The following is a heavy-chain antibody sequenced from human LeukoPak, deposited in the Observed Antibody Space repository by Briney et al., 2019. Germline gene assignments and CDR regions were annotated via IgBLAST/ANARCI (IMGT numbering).Heavy chain of an antibody. J-gene: IGHJ4*02. CDR1: GFTFSNYW. Sequence: GGSLRLSCAASGFTFSNYWMAWVRQAPGKGLEWVSYISSSGSTTYYAASVKGRFTISRDNAKNSLYLQMNSLRVEDTAVYYCASQKGRIAVAVDYWGQGTLVTVSS. CDR2: ISSSGSTT. V-gene: IGHV3-48*04. CDR3: ASQKGRIAVAVDY. D-gene: IGHD6-19*01.